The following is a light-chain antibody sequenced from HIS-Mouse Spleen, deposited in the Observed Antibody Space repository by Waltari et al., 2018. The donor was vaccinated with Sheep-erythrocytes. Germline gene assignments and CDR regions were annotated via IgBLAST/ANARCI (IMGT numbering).Light chain of an antibody. CDR3: QQYYSTLLT. J-gene: IGKJ4*01. CDR2: WAS. V-gene: IGKV4-1*01. CDR1: QSVLYSSNNKNY. Sequence: DIVMTQSPDSLAVSLGERATINCKSSQSVLYSSNNKNYLAWYQQKPGQPPKLLIYWASTRESGVPDRFSGSWSGTDFTLTISSLQAEDVAVYYCQQYYSTLLTFGGGTKMEIK.